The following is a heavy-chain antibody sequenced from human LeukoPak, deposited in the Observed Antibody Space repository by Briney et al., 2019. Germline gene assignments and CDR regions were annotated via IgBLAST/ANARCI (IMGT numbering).Heavy chain of an antibody. CDR2: INPNSGGT. Sequence: ASVKVSCKASGGTFTGYYMHWVRQAPGQGLEWLGWINPNSGGTNYAQKFQGRVTMTRDTSISTAYMELSRLRSDDTAVYYCARENSQRYYDFWSGYTNWFDPWGQGTLVTVSS. V-gene: IGHV1-2*02. J-gene: IGHJ5*02. CDR1: GGTFTGYY. CDR3: ARENSQRYYDFWSGYTNWFDP. D-gene: IGHD3-3*01.